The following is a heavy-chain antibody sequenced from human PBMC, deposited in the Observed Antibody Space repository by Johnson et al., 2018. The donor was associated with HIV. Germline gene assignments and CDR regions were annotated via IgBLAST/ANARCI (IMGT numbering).Heavy chain of an antibody. CDR1: GFTFSSYA. Sequence: VQLVESGGGVVQPGRSLRLSCAASGFTFSSYAMHWVRQAPGKGLEWVANIKQDGSEKYYVDSVKGRFTISRDNAKNSLSLQMNSLRAEDTAVYYCAKDGDVYGYSSSNDIWGQGTMVTVSS. V-gene: IGHV3-7*01. CDR3: AKDGDVYGYSSSNDI. J-gene: IGHJ3*02. CDR2: IKQDGSEK. D-gene: IGHD6-13*01.